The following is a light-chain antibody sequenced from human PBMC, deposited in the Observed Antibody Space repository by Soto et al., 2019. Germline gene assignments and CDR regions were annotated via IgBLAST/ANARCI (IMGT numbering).Light chain of an antibody. J-gene: IGLJ1*01. CDR3: SSYTSSSTPDV. CDR2: DVN. V-gene: IGLV2-14*03. Sequence: QSVLTQPASVSGSPGQSITISCTGTSSDIGGHNFVSWYQHHPGKAPKLMIFDVNNRPSGVSNRFSGSKSANTASLTISGLQAEAEADYYCSSYTSSSTPDVFGTGTKVTVL. CDR1: SSDIGGHNF.